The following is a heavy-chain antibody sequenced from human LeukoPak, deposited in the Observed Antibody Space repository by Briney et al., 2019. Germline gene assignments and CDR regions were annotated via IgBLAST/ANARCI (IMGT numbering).Heavy chain of an antibody. J-gene: IGHJ4*02. D-gene: IGHD1/OR15-1a*01. Sequence: SETLSLTCAVYVGFFNDYYWSWIRQPPGKGLEWIGEINHSGSTNYNPSLKSRVTISVDTSKNQFSLKLSSVTAADTAVFYCARTNTVFYYFDYWGQGTLVTGSS. CDR1: VGFFNDYY. CDR2: INHSGST. CDR3: ARTNTVFYYFDY. V-gene: IGHV4-34*01.